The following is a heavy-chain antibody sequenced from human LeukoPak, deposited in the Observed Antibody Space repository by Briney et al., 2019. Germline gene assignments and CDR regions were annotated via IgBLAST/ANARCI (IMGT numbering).Heavy chain of an antibody. J-gene: IGHJ4*02. CDR1: GFTFSSYA. Sequence: GRSLRLSCAASGFTFSSYAMHWVRQAPGKGLEWVAVIWYDGSNKYYADSVKGRFTISRDNSKNTLYLQMNSLRAEDTAVYYCARDLRSSSSDWGQGTLVTVSS. D-gene: IGHD6-6*01. V-gene: IGHV3-33*08. CDR3: ARDLRSSSSD. CDR2: IWYDGSNK.